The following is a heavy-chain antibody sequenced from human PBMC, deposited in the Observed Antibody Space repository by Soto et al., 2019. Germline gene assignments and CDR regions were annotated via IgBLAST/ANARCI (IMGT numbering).Heavy chain of an antibody. CDR3: STGGCDIGNCYLHY. J-gene: IGHJ4*02. CDR2: NNWKTGGGTA. CDR1: GFTLNDAW. D-gene: IGHD2-21*02. V-gene: IGHV3-15*07. Sequence: EVQLEESGGGLVKPGGSLRLSCAASGFTLNDAWMIWVRQAPGAGLKWVGRNNWKTGGGTADFAAPVKGRFTISTDDAKNTLYLQMTSLKSEGAGVYYCSTGGCDIGNCYLHYLGQGTLVTVSS.